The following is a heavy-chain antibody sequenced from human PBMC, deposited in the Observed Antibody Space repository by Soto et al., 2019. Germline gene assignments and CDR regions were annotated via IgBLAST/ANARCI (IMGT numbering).Heavy chain of an antibody. CDR3: ARDFAGDSYGYYYYYGMDV. J-gene: IGHJ6*02. CDR2: IYYSGST. Sequence: SETLSLTCTVSGGSISSGGYYWSWIRQHPGKGLEWIGYIYYSGSTYYNPSLKSRVTISVDTSKNQFSLKLSSVTAADTAVYYCARDFAGDSYGYYYYYGMDVWGQGTTVTVSS. D-gene: IGHD5-18*01. V-gene: IGHV4-31*03. CDR1: GGSISSGGYY.